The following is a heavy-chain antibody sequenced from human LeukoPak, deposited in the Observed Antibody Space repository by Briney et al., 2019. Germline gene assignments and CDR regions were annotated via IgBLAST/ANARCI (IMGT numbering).Heavy chain of an antibody. CDR1: GFTFSSYG. Sequence: GGSLRLSCAASGFTFSSYGMHWVRQAPGKGLEWVAVIWYDGSNKYYADSVKGRFTISRDNSKDTLYLQMTCLRAEDTAVYYCARDTYYYDSSGSLDYWGQGTLVTVSS. V-gene: IGHV3-33*01. CDR3: ARDTYYYDSSGSLDY. J-gene: IGHJ4*02. D-gene: IGHD3-22*01. CDR2: IWYDGSNK.